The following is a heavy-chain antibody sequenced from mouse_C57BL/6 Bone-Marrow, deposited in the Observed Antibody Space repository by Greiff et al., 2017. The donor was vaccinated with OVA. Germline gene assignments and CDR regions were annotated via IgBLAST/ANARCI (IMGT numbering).Heavy chain of an antibody. CDR2: IYTGDGDT. V-gene: IGHV1-80*01. CDR3: DRGAY. J-gene: IGHJ3*01. CDR1: GYTFSTYW. Sequence: QVQLKESGAELVKPGASVKISCKASGYTFSTYWMNWVKQRPGKGLEWIGQIYTGDGDTNYNGKFKGKATLTADTSSSTAYMQLSSLTSADSAVYFCDRGAYWGQGTRVTVSS.